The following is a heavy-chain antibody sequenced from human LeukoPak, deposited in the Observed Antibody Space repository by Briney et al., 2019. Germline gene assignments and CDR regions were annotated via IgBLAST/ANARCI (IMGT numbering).Heavy chain of an antibody. J-gene: IGHJ4*02. CDR3: RYGSGSYSFDY. D-gene: IGHD3-10*01. Sequence: GGSLRLSCVASGYTFRSYGMHWVRQSPGKGLEWVAIIWSDGSEKYYVDSVKGRFTVSRDNSKNSLYLQMNSLRAEDTAVYYCRYGSGSYSFDYWGQGTLATVSS. CDR2: IWSDGSEK. CDR1: GYTFRSYG. V-gene: IGHV3-33*01.